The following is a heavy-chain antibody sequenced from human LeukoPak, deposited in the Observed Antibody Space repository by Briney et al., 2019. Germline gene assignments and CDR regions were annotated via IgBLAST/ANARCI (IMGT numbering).Heavy chain of an antibody. V-gene: IGHV1-8*01. J-gene: IGHJ4*02. CDR1: GYTFTSYD. Sequence: ASVKVSCKASGYTFTSYDINWVRQATGQGLEWMGWMNPNSGNTGYAQKFQGRVTMTRNTSISTAYMELSSLRSEDTAVYYCAKVVRRAAAGTNYFDYWGQGTLVTVSS. CDR3: AKVVRRAAAGTNYFDY. CDR2: MNPNSGNT. D-gene: IGHD6-13*01.